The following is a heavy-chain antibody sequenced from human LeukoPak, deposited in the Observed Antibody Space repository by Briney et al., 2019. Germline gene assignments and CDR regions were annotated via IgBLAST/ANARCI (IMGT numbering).Heavy chain of an antibody. D-gene: IGHD3-10*01. J-gene: IGHJ4*02. Sequence: PGGSLRLSCAASGSTVSSSNYMNWVRQAPGKGLEWVSWISSSGSSSGSTIYYADSVKGRFTISRDNAKNSLFLQMSSLRVEDTAVYYCTRGSGPLGDGHWGQGTLVTVSS. CDR2: ISSSGSSSGSTI. CDR1: GSTVSSSNY. CDR3: TRGSGPLGDGH. V-gene: IGHV3-48*03.